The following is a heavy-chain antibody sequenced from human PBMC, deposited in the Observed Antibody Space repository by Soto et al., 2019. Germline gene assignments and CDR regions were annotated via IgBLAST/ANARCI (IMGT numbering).Heavy chain of an antibody. D-gene: IGHD4-17*01. V-gene: IGHV3-66*01. CDR3: ARDYGGSGRFDY. J-gene: IGHJ4*02. CDR1: GFTVSSNY. Sequence: GGSLRLSCAASGFTVSSNYMSWVRQAPGKGLEWVSVIYTGGSTYYADSVKGRFTISRDNSKNTLYLQMNSLRAEDTAVYYCARDYGGSGRFDYWGQGTLVTVSS. CDR2: IYTGGST.